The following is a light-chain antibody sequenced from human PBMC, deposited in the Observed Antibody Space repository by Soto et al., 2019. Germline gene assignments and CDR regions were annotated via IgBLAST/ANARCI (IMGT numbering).Light chain of an antibody. Sequence: DIQMTQSPSSLSASVGDRVTITCQASQDISNYLNWYQQKPGKAPKLLIYDASNLETGVPSRCSGSGSGTDFTFTISSLQLEDIETYYCQQYDSPPITFGQGTRLEIK. J-gene: IGKJ5*01. CDR1: QDISNY. V-gene: IGKV1-33*01. CDR2: DAS. CDR3: QQYDSPPIT.